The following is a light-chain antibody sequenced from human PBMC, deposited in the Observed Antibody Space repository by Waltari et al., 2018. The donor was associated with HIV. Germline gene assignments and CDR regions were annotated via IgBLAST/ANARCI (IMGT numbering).Light chain of an antibody. J-gene: IGKJ4*01. V-gene: IGKV1-33*01. Sequence: DIQMTQSSSSLSASVGHRATITCQASQDISNYLNWYQQKPGKAPKLLIYDASNLEKGVPSRFSGSGSGTDFTFTISSLQPEDIATYYGQQYDNLPLTFGGGTKVEIE. CDR1: QDISNY. CDR2: DAS. CDR3: QQYDNLPLT.